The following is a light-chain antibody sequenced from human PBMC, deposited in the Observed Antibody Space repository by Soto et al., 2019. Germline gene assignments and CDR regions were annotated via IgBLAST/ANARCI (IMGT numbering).Light chain of an antibody. CDR3: QKYNSAPYT. V-gene: IGKV1-27*01. CDR1: QGIINY. J-gene: IGKJ2*01. CDR2: AAS. Sequence: DIQRTQSPSSLSASVGERVPITCRASQGIINYLAGYQQNTGKVPKLLISAASTLQSGVPFRFSGGGSGTDFTLTLRSLQPEDVANYYCQKYNSAPYTFGQGTQLEIK.